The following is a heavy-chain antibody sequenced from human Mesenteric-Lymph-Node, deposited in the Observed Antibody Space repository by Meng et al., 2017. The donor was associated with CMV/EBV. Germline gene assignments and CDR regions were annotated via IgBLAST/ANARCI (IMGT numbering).Heavy chain of an antibody. D-gene: IGHD6-19*01. J-gene: IGHJ4*02. CDR1: GFSFSSYA. CDR3: AKEDSSAFDY. CDR2: ISYDGSNK. V-gene: IGHV3-30*14. Sequence: GESLKISCVVSGFSFSSYAMSWVRQAPGKGLEWVALISYDGSNKYYADSVKGRFTISRDNSKNTLYLQMNSLRAEDTAVYYCAKEDSSAFDYWGQGTLVTVSS.